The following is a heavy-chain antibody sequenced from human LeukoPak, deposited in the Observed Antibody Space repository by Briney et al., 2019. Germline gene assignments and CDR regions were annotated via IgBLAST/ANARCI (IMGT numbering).Heavy chain of an antibody. D-gene: IGHD6-13*01. CDR2: ISAYNGNT. V-gene: IGHV1-18*01. J-gene: IGHJ4*02. CDR1: GYTFTSYG. Sequence: ASVKVSCKASGYTFTSYGISWVRQAPGQGLEWMGWISAYNGNTNYAQKLQDRVTMTTDTSTTTAYMELRSLRSDDTAVYYCAREGSIPASDTSFGDFDYWGQGTLVTVSS. CDR3: AREGSIPASDTSFGDFDY.